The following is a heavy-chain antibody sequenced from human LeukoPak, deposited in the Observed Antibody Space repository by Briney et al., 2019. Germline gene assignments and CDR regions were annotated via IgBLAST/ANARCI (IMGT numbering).Heavy chain of an antibody. CDR1: GYTFTGYY. V-gene: IGHV1-2*06. CDR2: INPNSGGT. J-gene: IGHJ4*02. Sequence: ASVKVSCKASGYTFTGYYMHWVRQAPGQGLEWMGRINPNSGGTNYAQKFQGRVTMTRDTSISTAYMELSRPRSDDTAVYYCARAFYDILTGYATPIGYWGQGTLVTVSS. D-gene: IGHD3-9*01. CDR3: ARAFYDILTGYATPIGY.